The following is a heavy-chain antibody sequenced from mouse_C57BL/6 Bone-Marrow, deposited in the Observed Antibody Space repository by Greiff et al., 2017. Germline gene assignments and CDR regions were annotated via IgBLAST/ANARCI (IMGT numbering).Heavy chain of an antibody. CDR3: AIYGNYGY. CDR1: GFTFSDYY. CDR2: ISNGGGST. Sequence: DVMLVESGGGLVQPGGSLKLSCAASGFTFSDYYMYWVRQTPEKRLEWVAYISNGGGSTYYPDTVKGRFTISRDNAKNTLYLQMSRLKSEDTAMYYCAIYGNYGYWGQGTTLTVSS. J-gene: IGHJ2*01. D-gene: IGHD2-1*01. V-gene: IGHV5-12*01.